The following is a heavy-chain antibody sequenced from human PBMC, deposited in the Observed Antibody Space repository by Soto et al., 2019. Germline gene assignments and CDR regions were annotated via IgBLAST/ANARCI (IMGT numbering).Heavy chain of an antibody. Sequence: QVQLVQSGAEVKKPGASVKVSCKASGYTFTSYDINWVRQATGQGLEWMGWMNPNSGNTGYAQKFQGRVTMTRNTSISTAYMELSSLRSEDTAVYYCVRDSSIAVAGGDLLDYWGQGTLVTVSS. CDR2: MNPNSGNT. J-gene: IGHJ4*02. D-gene: IGHD6-19*01. V-gene: IGHV1-8*01. CDR1: GYTFTSYD. CDR3: VRDSSIAVAGGDLLDY.